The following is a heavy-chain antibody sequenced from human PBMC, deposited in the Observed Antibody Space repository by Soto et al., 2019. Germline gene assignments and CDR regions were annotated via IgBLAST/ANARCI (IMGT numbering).Heavy chain of an antibody. Sequence: PGGSLRLSCAASGFTFSSYAMHWVRQAPGKGLEWVAVISYDGSNKYYADSVKGRFTISRDNSKNTLYLQMNSLRAEDTAVYYCARPAYSRPPLYYYYGMDVWGQGTTVTVSS. CDR1: GFTFSSYA. V-gene: IGHV3-30-3*01. CDR3: ARPAYSRPPLYYYYGMDV. CDR2: ISYDGSNK. D-gene: IGHD3-16*01. J-gene: IGHJ6*02.